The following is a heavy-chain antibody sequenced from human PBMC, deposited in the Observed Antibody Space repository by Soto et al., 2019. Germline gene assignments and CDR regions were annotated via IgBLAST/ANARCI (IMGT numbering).Heavy chain of an antibody. D-gene: IGHD3-22*01. J-gene: IGHJ4*02. V-gene: IGHV4-30-2*01. CDR3: ACSNYDSPIPLDY. CDR2: IDHSGST. CDR1: GGSISSGGYY. Sequence: QLQLQESGPGLVKPSQTLSLTCAVSGGSISSGGYYWSWIRQPPGQGLEWIGYIDHSGSTYYNPSLTSRVTISVARSKNQFSLKLSSVTAADTAVDYCACSNYDSPIPLDYWGQGTLVTVSS.